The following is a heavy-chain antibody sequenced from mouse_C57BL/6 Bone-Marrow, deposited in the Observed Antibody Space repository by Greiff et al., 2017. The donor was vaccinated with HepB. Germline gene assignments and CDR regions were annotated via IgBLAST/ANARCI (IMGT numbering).Heavy chain of an antibody. CDR3: ASFYDYDGDYYAMDY. D-gene: IGHD2-4*01. V-gene: IGHV1-22*01. CDR1: GYTFTDYN. CDR2: INPNNGGT. J-gene: IGHJ4*01. Sequence: EVQLQQSGPELVKPGASVKMSCKASGYTFTDYNMHWVKQSHGKSLEWIGYINPNNGGTSYNQKFKGKATLTVNKSSSTAYMELRSLTSEDSAVYYCASFYDYDGDYYAMDYWGQGTSVTVSS.